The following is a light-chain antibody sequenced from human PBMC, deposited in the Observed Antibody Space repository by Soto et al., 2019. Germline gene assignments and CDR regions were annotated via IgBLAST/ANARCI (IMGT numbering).Light chain of an antibody. CDR1: SSNIGSNT. J-gene: IGLJ2*01. Sequence: QYVLTQPPSTSGTPGQRVTISCSGSSSNIGSNTVHWYQQIPGTAPKLLIYTNNQRSSGVSDRFSGSKSDTSASLVISGLQSEDEADYYCATWDNGLTGVVFGGGTKLTVL. V-gene: IGLV1-44*01. CDR3: ATWDNGLTGVV. CDR2: TNN.